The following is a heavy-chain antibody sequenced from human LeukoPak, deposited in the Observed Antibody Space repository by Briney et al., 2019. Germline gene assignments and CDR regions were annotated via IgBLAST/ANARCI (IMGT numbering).Heavy chain of an antibody. Sequence: ASVKVSCKASGGTFSSYAISWVRQAPGQGLEWMGGIIPIFGTANYAQKFQGRVTITTDTSTSTAYMELRSLRSDDTAVYYCARRDGYEYYYYYMDVWGKGTTVTVSS. V-gene: IGHV1-69*05. CDR3: ARRDGYEYYYYYMDV. J-gene: IGHJ6*03. CDR2: IIPIFGTA. CDR1: GGTFSSYA. D-gene: IGHD5-24*01.